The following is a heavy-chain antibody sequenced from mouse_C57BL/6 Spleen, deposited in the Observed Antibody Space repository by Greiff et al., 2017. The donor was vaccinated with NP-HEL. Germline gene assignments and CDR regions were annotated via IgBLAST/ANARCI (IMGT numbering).Heavy chain of an antibody. CDR1: GFTFSSYA. V-gene: IGHV5-9-1*02. Sequence: EVQRVESGEGLVKPGGSLKLSCAASGFTFSSYAMSWVRQTPEKRLEWVAYISSGGDYIYYADTVKGRFTISRDNARNTLYLQMSSLKSEDTAMYYCTREGGYDYYFDYWGQGTTLTVSS. CDR3: TREGGYDYYFDY. J-gene: IGHJ2*01. D-gene: IGHD2-2*01. CDR2: ISSGGDYI.